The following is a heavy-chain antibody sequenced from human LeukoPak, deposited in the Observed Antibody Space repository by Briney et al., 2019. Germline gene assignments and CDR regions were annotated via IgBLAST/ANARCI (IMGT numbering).Heavy chain of an antibody. Sequence: SETLSLTCTVSGGSIINTNYCWAWIRQPPGRGLEWMGGIYYPGSTYYKPSLKSRLTISIGTSNNQFFLKLTSVTAEDTAVYYCAGQPWGYHSWFDPWGQGSLVTVSS. CDR2: IYYPGST. CDR3: AGQPWGYHSWFDP. J-gene: IGHJ5*02. D-gene: IGHD5-12*01. CDR1: GGSIINTNYC. V-gene: IGHV4-39*01.